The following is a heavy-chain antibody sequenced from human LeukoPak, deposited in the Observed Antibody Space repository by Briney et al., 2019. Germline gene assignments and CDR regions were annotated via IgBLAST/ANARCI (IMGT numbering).Heavy chain of an antibody. CDR3: ASTAVGYSSTDQDY. CDR2: IYYSGST. CDR1: GGSISSYY. D-gene: IGHD6-13*01. V-gene: IGHV4-59*08. Sequence: PSETLSLTCTVSGGSISSYYWSWIRQPPGKGLEWIGYIYYSGSTNYNPSLKSRVTISVDTSKNQFSLKLSSVTAADTAVYYCASTAVGYSSTDQDYWGQGTLVTVSS. J-gene: IGHJ4*02.